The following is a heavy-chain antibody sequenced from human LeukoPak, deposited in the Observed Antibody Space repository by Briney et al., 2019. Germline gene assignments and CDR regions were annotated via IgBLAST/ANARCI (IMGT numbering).Heavy chain of an antibody. V-gene: IGHV3-23*01. CDR3: ARDPRIAVAGYFDY. Sequence: PGGSLRLSCAASGFTFSSYAMSWVRQTPGKGLEWVSAISGSGGSTYYADSVKGRLAISRDNSKNTLYLQMNSLRAEDTAVYYCARDPRIAVAGYFDYWGQGTLVTVSS. D-gene: IGHD6-19*01. CDR2: ISGSGGST. CDR1: GFTFSSYA. J-gene: IGHJ4*02.